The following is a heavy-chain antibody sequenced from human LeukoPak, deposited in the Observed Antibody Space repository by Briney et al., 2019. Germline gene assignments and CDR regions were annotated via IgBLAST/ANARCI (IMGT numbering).Heavy chain of an antibody. D-gene: IGHD4-17*01. V-gene: IGHV3-7*01. J-gene: IGHJ5*02. CDR3: ARGTGKGS. Sequence: GGSLRLSCAASGFTFSSYSMNWVRQAPGKGLEWVANIKEDGSDKYYVDSVKGRFTISRDKAKNSLYLQMNSLRAEDTAVYYCARGTGKGSWGQGTLVTVSS. CDR1: GFTFSSYS. CDR2: IKEDGSDK.